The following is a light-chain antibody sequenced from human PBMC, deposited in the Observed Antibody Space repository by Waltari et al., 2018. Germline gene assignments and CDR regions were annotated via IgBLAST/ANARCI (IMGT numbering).Light chain of an antibody. V-gene: IGLV1-51*01. CDR3: GTWDSSLRAVV. Sequence: QSVLTQPPSVSAAPGQKVTVSCSGSRSNIENNYVSWYQQLPGTAPKLLIYDDYERPSGIPDRFSGSKSGTSATLGITGLQTGDEADYYCGTWDSSLRAVVFGGGTKLTVL. J-gene: IGLJ3*02. CDR2: DDY. CDR1: RSNIENNY.